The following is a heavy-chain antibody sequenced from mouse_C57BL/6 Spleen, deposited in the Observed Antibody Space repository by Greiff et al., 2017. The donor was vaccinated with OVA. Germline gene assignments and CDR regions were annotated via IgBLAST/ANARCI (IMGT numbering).Heavy chain of an antibody. CDR2: IYWDDDK. D-gene: IGHD1-1*01. V-gene: IGHV8-12*01. CDR1: GFSLSTSGMG. CDR3: ARSTVPHFDY. J-gene: IGHJ2*01. Sequence: QVTLKVSGPGILQSSQTLSLTCSFSGFSLSTSGMGVSWIRQPSGKGLEWLAYIYWDDDKRYTPFLKSRPTISKDTSRNQVFLKITSVDTADDATYYCARSTVPHFDYWGQGTTLTVSS.